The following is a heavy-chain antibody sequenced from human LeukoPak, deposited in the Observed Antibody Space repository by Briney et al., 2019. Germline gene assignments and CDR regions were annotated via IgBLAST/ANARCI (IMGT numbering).Heavy chain of an antibody. CDR2: INPNSGGT. D-gene: IGHD3-3*01. J-gene: IGHJ4*02. Sequence: ASVKVSCKASGYTFTGYYMHWVRQAPGQGLEWMGRINPNSGGTNYAQKFQGRVTMTRDTSISTAYMELSSLRSEDTAVYYCARGLLEWLYFDYWGQGTLVTVSS. CDR3: ARGLLEWLYFDY. V-gene: IGHV1-2*06. CDR1: GYTFTGYY.